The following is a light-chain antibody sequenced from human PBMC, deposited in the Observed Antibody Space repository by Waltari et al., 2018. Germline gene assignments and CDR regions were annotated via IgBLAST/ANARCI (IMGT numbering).Light chain of an antibody. CDR3: QLWDSTWV. V-gene: IGLV3-9*01. CDR1: NIGTRK. CDR2: RDT. Sequence: SYEVTQPLSVSVALGQTAKITCGRNNIGTRKGHWYQQRPGQAPVLVIYRDTNRPAGIPERFSGSNSGNTATLTISRAQAGDEADYYCQLWDSTWVFGGGTKLTVL. J-gene: IGLJ3*02.